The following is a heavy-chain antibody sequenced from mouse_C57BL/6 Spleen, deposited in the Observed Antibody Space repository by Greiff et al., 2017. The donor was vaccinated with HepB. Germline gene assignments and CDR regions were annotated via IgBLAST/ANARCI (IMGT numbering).Heavy chain of an antibody. J-gene: IGHJ2*01. D-gene: IGHD1-1*01. CDR2: IDPETGGT. CDR1: GYTFTDYE. V-gene: IGHV1-15*01. CDR3: TRRDITTVVAGYFDY. Sequence: QVQLQQSGAEPVRPGASVTLSCKASGYTFTDYEMHWVKQTPVHGLEWIGAIDPETGGTAYNQKFKGKAILTADKSSSTAYMELRSLTSEDSAVYYCTRRDITTVVAGYFDYWGQGTTLTVSS.